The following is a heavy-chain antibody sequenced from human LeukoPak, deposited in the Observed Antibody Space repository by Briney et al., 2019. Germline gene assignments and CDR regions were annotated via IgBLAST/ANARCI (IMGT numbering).Heavy chain of an antibody. CDR1: GGTFSSHA. V-gene: IGHV1-69*05. CDR3: AQRPYCSSTSCYPFV. Sequence: GASVKVSCKXSGGTFSSHAISWVRQAPRQGLEWMGRIIPIFGTANYAQKFQGRVTITTDESTSTAYMELSSLRSEDTAVYYCAQRPYCSSTSCYPFVWGQGTLVTVSS. D-gene: IGHD2-2*01. CDR2: IIPIFGTA. J-gene: IGHJ4*02.